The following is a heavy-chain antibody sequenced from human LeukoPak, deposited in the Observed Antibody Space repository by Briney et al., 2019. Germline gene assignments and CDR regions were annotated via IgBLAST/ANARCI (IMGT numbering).Heavy chain of an antibody. CDR3: AKDLGVRYFDWLIPGSDY. Sequence: GGSLRLSCAAAGFTFSSNGMQWVRQDPGNWLEWEVFISYDGSNKYYADSVKGRFTISRDHSKNTLYLQMNSLRAEDTGVYYCAKDLGVRYFDWLIPGSDYWGQGTLVTVSS. CDR1: GFTFSSNG. CDR2: ISYDGSNK. V-gene: IGHV3-30*02. D-gene: IGHD3-9*01. J-gene: IGHJ4*02.